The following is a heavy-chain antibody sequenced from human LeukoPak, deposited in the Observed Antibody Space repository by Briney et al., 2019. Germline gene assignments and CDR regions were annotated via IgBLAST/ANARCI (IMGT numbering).Heavy chain of an antibody. CDR3: ARECSGGSCYGGDS. CDR2: INPNSGGT. Sequence: GASVKVSCKASGYTFTGYYMHWVRQAPGQGLEWMGRINPNSGGTNYAQKFQGSVTMTRDTSISTAYMELSRLRSDDTAVYYCARECSGGSCYGGDSWGQGTLVTVSS. V-gene: IGHV1-2*06. D-gene: IGHD2-15*01. CDR1: GYTFTGYY. J-gene: IGHJ4*02.